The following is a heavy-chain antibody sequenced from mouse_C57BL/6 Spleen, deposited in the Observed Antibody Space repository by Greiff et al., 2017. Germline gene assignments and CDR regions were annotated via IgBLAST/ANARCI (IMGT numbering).Heavy chain of an antibody. V-gene: IGHV1-9*01. D-gene: IGHD2-3*01. CDR2: ILPGSGST. CDR3: ASGYDGYFAY. J-gene: IGHJ3*01. CDR1: GYTFTGYW. Sequence: VKLLESGAELMKPGASVKLSCKATGYTFTGYWIEWVKPRPGHGLEWIGEILPGSGSTNSNEKFKGKATFTADTSSNTAYMQLSSLTTEDSAIYYCASGYDGYFAYWGQGTLGTVSA.